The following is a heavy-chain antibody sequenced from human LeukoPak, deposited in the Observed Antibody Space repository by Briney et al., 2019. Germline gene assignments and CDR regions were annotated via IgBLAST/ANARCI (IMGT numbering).Heavy chain of an antibody. Sequence: GSSVKVSCKASGGTFISYAISWVRQAPGQGLEWMGRIIPILGIANYAQKFQGRVTITADKSTSTAYMELSSLRSEDTAVYYCAGRSLGELSDDAFDIWGQGTMVTVSS. J-gene: IGHJ3*02. V-gene: IGHV1-69*04. CDR1: GGTFISYA. CDR2: IIPILGIA. D-gene: IGHD3-16*02. CDR3: AGRSLGELSDDAFDI.